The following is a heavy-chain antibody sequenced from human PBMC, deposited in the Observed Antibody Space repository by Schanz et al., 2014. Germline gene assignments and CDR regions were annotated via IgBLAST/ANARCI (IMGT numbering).Heavy chain of an antibody. Sequence: QVQLVQSGAEVKKPGASVKVSCRASGYPFTNYYIHWVRQAPGQGLEWMGIVNPSGGSTSYAQKFQGRVTMTRDTSTSTVYMELSSLRSEDTAVYYCARDGEAAAGCDYWGQGTLVTVSS. CDR1: GYPFTNYY. V-gene: IGHV1-46*03. J-gene: IGHJ4*02. CDR3: ARDGEAAAGCDY. D-gene: IGHD6-13*01. CDR2: VNPSGGST.